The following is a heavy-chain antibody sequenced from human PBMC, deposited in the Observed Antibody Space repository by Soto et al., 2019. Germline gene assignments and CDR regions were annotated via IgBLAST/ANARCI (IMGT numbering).Heavy chain of an antibody. CDR3: ARGGGTALYYYYGMDV. J-gene: IGHJ6*02. CDR1: GFTFSSYG. CDR2: IWYDGSNK. D-gene: IGHD3-16*01. Sequence: GGSLRLSCAASGFTFSSYGMHWVRQAPGKGLEWVAVIWYDGSNKYYADSVKSRFTISRDNSKNTLYLQMNSLRAEDTAVYYCARGGGTALYYYYGMDVWGQGTTVTVSS. V-gene: IGHV3-33*01.